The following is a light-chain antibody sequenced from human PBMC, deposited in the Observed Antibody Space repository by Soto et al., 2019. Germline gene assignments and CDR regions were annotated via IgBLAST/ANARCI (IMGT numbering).Light chain of an antibody. CDR2: DAS. CDR3: QQRSRWPRRWT. CDR1: QSVWSS. J-gene: IGKJ4*01. Sequence: EIVLTQSPATLSLSPGERVTLSCMAGQSVWSSVAWYQQKAGQAPRLLIYDASNRAAGIPARFSGSGYGTDFTLAISRLQPEDFAVYCCQQRSRWPRRWTFGGGTKVEIK. V-gene: IGKV3-11*01.